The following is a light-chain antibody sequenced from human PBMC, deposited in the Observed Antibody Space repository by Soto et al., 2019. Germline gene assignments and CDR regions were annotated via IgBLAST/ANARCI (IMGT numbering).Light chain of an antibody. Sequence: IQMTQYPSTLSASLGDRVTITCRASQSISSWLAWYQQKPGKAPKLLIYKASSLESGVPSRFSGSGSGTEFTLTISSLKPDDFATYYCQQYNSHSTFGQGTKVDIK. CDR2: KAS. V-gene: IGKV1-5*03. CDR3: QQYNSHST. J-gene: IGKJ1*01. CDR1: QSISSW.